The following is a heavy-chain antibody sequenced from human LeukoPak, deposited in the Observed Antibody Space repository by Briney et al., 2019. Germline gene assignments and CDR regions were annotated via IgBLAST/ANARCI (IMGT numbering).Heavy chain of an antibody. CDR2: FDPEDGET. D-gene: IGHD6-13*01. CDR3: ATGGPAAGGFDYAFDI. V-gene: IGHV1-24*01. J-gene: IGHJ3*02. CDR1: GYTLTELS. Sequence: ASVKVSCKVSGYTLTELSMHWVRQAPGKGLEWMGGFDPEDGETIYAQKFQGRVTMTEDTSIDTASMELSSLRSEDTAVYYCATGGPAAGGFDYAFDIWGQGTMVTVSS.